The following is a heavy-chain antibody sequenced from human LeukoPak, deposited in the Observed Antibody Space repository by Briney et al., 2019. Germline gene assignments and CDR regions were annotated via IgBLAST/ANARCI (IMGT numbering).Heavy chain of an antibody. CDR1: GGSFSGYY. V-gene: IGHV4-34*01. CDR3: ARPQDYYDSSGSLVVEGDDAFDI. J-gene: IGHJ3*02. Sequence: SETLSLTCAVCGGSFSGYYWSWIRQPPGKGLEWIGEINHSGSTNYNPSLKSRVTISVDTSKNQFSLKLSSVTAADTAVYYCARPQDYYDSSGSLVVEGDDAFDIWGQGTMVTVSS. D-gene: IGHD3-22*01. CDR2: INHSGST.